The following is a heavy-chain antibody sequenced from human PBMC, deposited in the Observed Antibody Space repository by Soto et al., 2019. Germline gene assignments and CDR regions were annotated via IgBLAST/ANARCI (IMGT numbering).Heavy chain of an antibody. Sequence: TLSLTCTVSGRPVSSGGYYLTWIRQHPGRGLERIGYIYHIGSPSYNPSLESRLTISLDTSKNQFSLNLTSVTAADTAIYYCVRGRALDSSGHWFETWGKGILVPVSS. CDR3: VRGRALDSSGHWFET. V-gene: IGHV4-31*03. J-gene: IGHJ5*02. CDR1: GRPVSSGGYY. CDR2: IYHIGSP. D-gene: IGHD6-19*01.